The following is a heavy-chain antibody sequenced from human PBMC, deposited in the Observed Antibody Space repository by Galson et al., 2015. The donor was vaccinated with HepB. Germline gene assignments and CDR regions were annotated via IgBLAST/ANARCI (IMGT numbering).Heavy chain of an antibody. CDR1: GYTFTSYG. CDR3: ARSSGMAGQGGLFDY. J-gene: IGHJ4*02. Sequence: SVKVSCKASGYTFTSYGISWVRQAPGQGLEWMGWISAYNGNTNYAQKLQGRVTMTTDTSTSTAYMELRSLRSDDTAVYYCARSSGMAGQGGLFDYWGQGTLVTVSS. V-gene: IGHV1-18*01. D-gene: IGHD6-19*01. CDR2: ISAYNGNT.